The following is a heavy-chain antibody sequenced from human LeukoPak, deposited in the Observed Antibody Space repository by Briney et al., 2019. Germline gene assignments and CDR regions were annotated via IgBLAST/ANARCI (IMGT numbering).Heavy chain of an antibody. CDR1: GFTFSSYA. J-gene: IGHJ6*03. CDR3: ARVSNSYYYMDV. D-gene: IGHD4-11*01. CDR2: ISGSSSYI. Sequence: GRSLRLSCAASGFTFSSYAMHWVRQAPGKGLVWVSSISGSSSYINYADSVKGRFTISRDNAKNSLFLQMNSLRAEDTAVYYCARVSNSYYYMDVWGKGTTVTVSS. V-gene: IGHV3-21*01.